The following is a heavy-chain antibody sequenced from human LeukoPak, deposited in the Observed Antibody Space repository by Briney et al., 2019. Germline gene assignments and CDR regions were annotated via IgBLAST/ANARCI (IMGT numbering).Heavy chain of an antibody. CDR3: ARGGAARPDY. CDR1: GFSFSVSG. CDR2: ISSSSSNI. Sequence: PGGSLRLSCAASGFSFSVSGMNWVRQAPGKGLEWVAYISSSSSNINYADSVRGRFTNSRDNARNSLYLHMDSLRVEDMAVYYCARGGAARPDYWGPGTLVTVSS. D-gene: IGHD6-6*01. V-gene: IGHV3-21*01. J-gene: IGHJ4*02.